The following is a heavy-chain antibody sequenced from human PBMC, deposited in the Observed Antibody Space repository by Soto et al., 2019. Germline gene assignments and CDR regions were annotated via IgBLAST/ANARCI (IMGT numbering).Heavy chain of an antibody. V-gene: IGHV5-51*01. Sequence: SLKISCKGSGHSFTSYWIGWVRQMPGKGLEWMGIIYPGDSDTRYSPSFQGQVTISADKSISTAYLQWSSLKASDTAMYYCAGANIDYYYYMDVWGKGTTVTVSS. J-gene: IGHJ6*03. CDR3: AGANIDYYYYMDV. CDR2: IYPGDSDT. CDR1: GHSFTSYW.